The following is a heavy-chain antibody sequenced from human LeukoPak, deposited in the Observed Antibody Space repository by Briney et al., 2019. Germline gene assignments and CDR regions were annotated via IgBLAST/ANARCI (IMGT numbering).Heavy chain of an antibody. J-gene: IGHJ4*02. D-gene: IGHD6-13*01. CDR1: GYTFTGYY. CDR3: ARGRGQQQLAYLDY. CDR2: INPNSGGT. V-gene: IGHV1-2*02. Sequence: ASVNVSCKASGYTFTGYYMHWVRQAPGQGLAWMGWINPNSGGTNYAQKFQGRVTMTRDTSISTAYMELSRLRSDDTAVYYCARGRGQQQLAYLDYWGQGTLVTVSS.